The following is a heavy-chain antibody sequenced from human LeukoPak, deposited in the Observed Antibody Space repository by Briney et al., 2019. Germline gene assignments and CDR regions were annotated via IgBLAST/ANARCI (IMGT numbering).Heavy chain of an antibody. D-gene: IGHD4-23*01. V-gene: IGHV3-9*01. CDR3: AKDSDPYGNPALDY. Sequence: PGRSLRLSCAASGFTFDDYAMHWVRQAPGKGLEWVSGISWNSGSIGYADSVKGRFTISRDNAKNSLYLQMNSLRAEDTSLYYCAKDSDPYGNPALDYWGQGTLVTVSS. CDR1: GFTFDDYA. CDR2: ISWNSGSI. J-gene: IGHJ4*02.